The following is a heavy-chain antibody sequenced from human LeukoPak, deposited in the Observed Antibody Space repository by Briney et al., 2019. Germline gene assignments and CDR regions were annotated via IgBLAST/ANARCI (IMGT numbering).Heavy chain of an antibody. V-gene: IGHV3-11*04. Sequence: GGSLRLSCAASGFTFSDSYMSWIRQAPGKGLEWLSYIRTSGTTIYYADSVKGRFTISRDNAKNSLYLQMNSLRAEDTAVYYCARGSYKYYDILTGYYSPSGFDYWGQGTLVTVSS. J-gene: IGHJ4*02. CDR3: ARGSYKYYDILTGYYSPSGFDY. CDR2: IRTSGTTI. CDR1: GFTFSDSY. D-gene: IGHD3-9*01.